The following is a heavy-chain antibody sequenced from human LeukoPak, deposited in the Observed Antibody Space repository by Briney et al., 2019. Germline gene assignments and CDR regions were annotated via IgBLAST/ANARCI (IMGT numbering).Heavy chain of an antibody. V-gene: IGHV4-34*01. CDR2: INHSGST. J-gene: IGHJ6*02. CDR3: ARGTNILTGGGAVNYYYYYYGMDV. CDR1: GGSFSGYY. D-gene: IGHD3-9*01. Sequence: SETLSLTCAVYGGSFSGYYWSWIRQPPGKGLEWIGEINHSGSTNYNPSLKSRVTISVDTSKNQFSLKLSSVTAADTAVYYCARGTNILTGGGAVNYYYYYYGMDVWGQGTTVTVSS.